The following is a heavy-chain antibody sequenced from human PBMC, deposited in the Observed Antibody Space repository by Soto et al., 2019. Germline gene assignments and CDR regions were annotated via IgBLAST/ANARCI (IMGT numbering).Heavy chain of an antibody. V-gene: IGHV1-69*13. J-gene: IGHJ5*02. CDR2: IIPVFDTA. CDR1: GGTFNIYA. Sequence: ASVKVSCKASGGTFNIYAITWVRQAPGQGLQWIGGIIPVFDTADYAQMFQGRVTITADESTNTAYMELSSLRSEDSAVYYCARAAPSTSDRFCSSALCYIPPTWGQGTLVTVS. D-gene: IGHD2-2*02. CDR3: ARAAPSTSDRFCSSALCYIPPT.